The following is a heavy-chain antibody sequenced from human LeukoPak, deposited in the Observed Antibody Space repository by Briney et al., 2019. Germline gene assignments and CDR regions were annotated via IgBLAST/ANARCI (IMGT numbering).Heavy chain of an antibody. V-gene: IGHV4-34*01. CDR1: GGSFSGYF. CDR3: ARRTSDATGNYYGAFDV. J-gene: IGHJ3*01. Sequence: SETLSLTCAVYGGSFSGYFWNWIRQSPGKGLEWIGEINHSGSTNYNPSLKSRDTISVDTSKNQFSLKLNSVTAADTAVYYCARRTSDATGNYYGAFDVWGQGTLVTVSS. D-gene: IGHD3-10*01. CDR2: INHSGST.